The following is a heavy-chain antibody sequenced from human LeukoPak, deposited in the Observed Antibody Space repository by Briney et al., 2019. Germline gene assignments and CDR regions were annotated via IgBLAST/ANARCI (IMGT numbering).Heavy chain of an antibody. CDR1: GFTFSSYA. CDR3: ARDRGSGSYGGMDV. J-gene: IGHJ6*02. Sequence: PGRSLRLSCAASGFTFSSYAMHWVRQAPGKGLEWVAVISYDGSNKYYADSVKGRFTISRENAKNSLYLQMNSPRAGDTAVYYCARDRGSGSYGGMDVWGQGTTVTVSS. V-gene: IGHV3-30*14. D-gene: IGHD3-10*01. CDR2: ISYDGSNK.